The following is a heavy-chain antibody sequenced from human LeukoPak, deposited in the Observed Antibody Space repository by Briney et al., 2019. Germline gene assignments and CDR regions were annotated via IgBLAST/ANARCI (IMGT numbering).Heavy chain of an antibody. D-gene: IGHD4-23*01. CDR2: ISYSGYT. V-gene: IGHV4-59*01. Sequence: SETLSLTCTVSGVSMRTYYWSWIRQAPGQGLEWIGFISYSGYTSYSPSLKSRVAISVDTSESQFSLRLSSMTAADTAIYYCARGRNDNGGMFFDSWAQGTLVTVSS. CDR1: GVSMRTYY. J-gene: IGHJ4*02. CDR3: ARGRNDNGGMFFDS.